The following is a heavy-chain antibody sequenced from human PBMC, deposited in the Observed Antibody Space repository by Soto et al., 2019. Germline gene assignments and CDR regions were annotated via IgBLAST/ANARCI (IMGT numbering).Heavy chain of an antibody. Sequence: QVQLQESGPGLVKPSETLSLTCTVSGGSISTYYWSWIRQPPGKGLEWIGYIYDSGSTDYNPALKSRVTISVDTSKNQFSLKLSSVTAADTAVYYCARHGGRYCSGGTCYSYWHFDLWGRGTLVTVSS. CDR3: ARHGGRYCSGGTCYSYWHFDL. J-gene: IGHJ2*01. V-gene: IGHV4-59*08. CDR1: GGSISTYY. D-gene: IGHD2-15*01. CDR2: IYDSGST.